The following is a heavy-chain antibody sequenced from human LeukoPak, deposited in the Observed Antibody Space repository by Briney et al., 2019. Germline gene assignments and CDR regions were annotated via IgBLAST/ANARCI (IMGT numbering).Heavy chain of an antibody. CDR1: GYTFTSYY. CDR3: ARDPGKYGSEYYFDY. V-gene: IGHV1-46*01. D-gene: IGHD3-10*01. J-gene: IGHJ4*02. Sequence: ASVNVSCKASGYTFTSYYMHWVRQAPGQGREWVGIINPSGGSTSYTQKFQGRVTMTSDTSTSTVYMELSSLRSEDTAVYYCARDPGKYGSEYYFDYWGQGTLVTVSS. CDR2: INPSGGST.